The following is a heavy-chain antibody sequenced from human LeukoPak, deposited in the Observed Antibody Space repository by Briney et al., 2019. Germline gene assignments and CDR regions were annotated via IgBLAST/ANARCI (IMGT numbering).Heavy chain of an antibody. CDR1: GGSISSGGYY. Sequence: SQTLSLTRTVSGGSISSGGYYWSWLRQHPGKGLEWIGYLPYGASNYYNPPLKSRVPISVDTSKHQFYLKLSSGTAADTAVYYCARAGGYSCPLGVWGQGTLVSVSS. J-gene: IGHJ4*02. D-gene: IGHD6-13*01. CDR2: LPYGASN. CDR3: ARAGGYSCPLGV. V-gene: IGHV4-31*03.